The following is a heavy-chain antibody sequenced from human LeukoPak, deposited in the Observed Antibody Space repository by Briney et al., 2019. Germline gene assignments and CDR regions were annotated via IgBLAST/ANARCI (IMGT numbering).Heavy chain of an antibody. J-gene: IGHJ4*02. D-gene: IGHD1-14*01. Sequence: PGGSLRLSCAASEFVFSTYYMHWVRQAPGKGLEWVSSIRGESDYIYYRDSVKGRFTISRDNAKNSLYLQMNRLRVEDTAVYYCTRLAAAGSGRWAPDYWGQGTLVTVSS. V-gene: IGHV3-21*06. CDR1: EFVFSTYY. CDR2: IRGESDYI. CDR3: TRLAAAGSGRWAPDY.